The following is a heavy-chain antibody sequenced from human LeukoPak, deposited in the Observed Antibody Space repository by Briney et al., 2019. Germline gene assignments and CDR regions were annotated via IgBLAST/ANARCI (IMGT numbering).Heavy chain of an antibody. D-gene: IGHD3-10*01. V-gene: IGHV1-2*02. Sequence: ASVKVSCKASGYSFTGHYMHWVRQAPGQGLEWMGWINPKSGGTNYAQKFQGRVTMTRDTSISTAYMHMSSLRSDDTAVYYCARNLWFGESSDAFDMWGQGTMVTVSS. J-gene: IGHJ3*02. CDR1: GYSFTGHY. CDR2: INPKSGGT. CDR3: ARNLWFGESSDAFDM.